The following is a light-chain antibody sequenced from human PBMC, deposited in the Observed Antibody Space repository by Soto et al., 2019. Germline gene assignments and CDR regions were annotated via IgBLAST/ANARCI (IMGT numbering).Light chain of an antibody. J-gene: IGKJ4*01. CDR2: AAS. Sequence: DIQMTQSPSSLSASVGDRVTISCRASQGIFTFVNWYQQKPGRAPKLLIFAASNLQSGVPSRFSGSGSGTDFTLTIVNLQPEDFATYYCQQIYNTPVTFGGGTKVDIK. CDR3: QQIYNTPVT. CDR1: QGIFTF. V-gene: IGKV1-39*01.